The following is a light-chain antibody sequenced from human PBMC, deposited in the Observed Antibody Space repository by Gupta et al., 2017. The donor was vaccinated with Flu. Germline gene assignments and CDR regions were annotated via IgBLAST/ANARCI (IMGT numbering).Light chain of an antibody. CDR1: HSDVGSYNL. CDR2: EVT. Sequence: LTQPASVSGSPGQSIPISCTGTHSDVGSYNLVSWYQHRPGKAPKLLIYEVTKRPSGVSNRFSGSKSGNTASLTISGLQTEDEAEYYCCSYAGSSTPYVFGTGTKSYVFGDGTKVTVL. V-gene: IGLV2-23*02. J-gene: IGLJ1*01. CDR3: CSYAGSSTPYVFGTGTKSYV.